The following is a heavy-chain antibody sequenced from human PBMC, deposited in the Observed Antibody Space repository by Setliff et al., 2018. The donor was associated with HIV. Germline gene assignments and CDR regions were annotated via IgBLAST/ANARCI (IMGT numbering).Heavy chain of an antibody. CDR1: GFTFSSYP. V-gene: IGHV3-23*01. D-gene: IGHD6-6*01. CDR3: AKEPKLGGIAAPFDY. Sequence: GSLRLSCAASGFTFSSYPMSWVRQSPGKGPEWVSAISDGGGSTYYAVSVKGRFTISGDNSKNTLYLQMNSLRVEDTAVYYCAKEPKLGGIAAPFDYWGQGTLVTVS. CDR2: ISDGGGST. J-gene: IGHJ4*02.